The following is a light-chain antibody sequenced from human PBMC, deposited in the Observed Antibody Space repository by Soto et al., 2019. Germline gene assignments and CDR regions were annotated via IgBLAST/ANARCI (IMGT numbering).Light chain of an antibody. J-gene: IGKJ1*01. CDR2: GAS. Sequence: EIVMTQSPATLSVSPGERATLSCRASQSVSSNLAWYQQKPGQAPRLLIYGASTRATGIPARFSGSGSGTAFTLTISTLQSEDFAFYYCQQYNNWLGPFGQGTKVEFK. CDR3: QQYNNWLGP. V-gene: IGKV3-15*01. CDR1: QSVSSN.